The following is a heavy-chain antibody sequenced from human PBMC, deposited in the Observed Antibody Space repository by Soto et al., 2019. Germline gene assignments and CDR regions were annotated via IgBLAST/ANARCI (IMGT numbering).Heavy chain of an antibody. J-gene: IGHJ4*02. CDR1: GFTVSSYA. V-gene: IGHV3-23*01. D-gene: IGHD6-19*01. Sequence: GGSLRIGCAASGFTVSSYAMSGVRQAPGKGLEWVSAISGSGGSTYYADSVKGRFTISRDNSKNTLYLQMNSLRAEDTAVYYCAKAASQYSSGWYPDWGQGTLVTVSS. CDR2: ISGSGGST. CDR3: AKAASQYSSGWYPD.